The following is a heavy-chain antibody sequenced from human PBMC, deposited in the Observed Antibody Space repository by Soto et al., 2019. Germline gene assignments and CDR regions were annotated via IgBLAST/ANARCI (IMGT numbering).Heavy chain of an antibody. CDR1: GDSLSSGGHY. CDR3: ARVDHRGYFAILTEY. V-gene: IGHV4-31*03. D-gene: IGHD3-9*01. Sequence: SETLSLTCTVSGDSLSSGGHYWSWIRQHPGKGLEWIGHIYDSVNTYYSPSLRSRVTISADMSKNQFSLNLRSVTAADTAVYYCARVDHRGYFAILTEYWGQGTLVTVS. CDR2: IYDSVNT. J-gene: IGHJ4*02.